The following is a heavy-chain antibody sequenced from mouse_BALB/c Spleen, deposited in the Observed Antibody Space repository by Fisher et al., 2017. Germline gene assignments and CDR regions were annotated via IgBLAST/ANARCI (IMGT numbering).Heavy chain of an antibody. CDR3: ARCYGSSLGYFNV. Sequence: RFTISRDNAKNTLYLEMSSLRSEDTAIYYCARCYGSSLGYFNVWGAGTTVTVSS. D-gene: IGHD1-1*01. V-gene: IGHV5-12*03. J-gene: IGHJ1*01.